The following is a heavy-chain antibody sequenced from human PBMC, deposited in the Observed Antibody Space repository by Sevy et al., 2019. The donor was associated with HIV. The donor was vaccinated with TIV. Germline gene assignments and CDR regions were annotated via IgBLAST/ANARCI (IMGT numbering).Heavy chain of an antibody. Sequence: SQTLSLTCAISGDSVSSNSAAWNWIRQSPSRGLEWQGRKCYRSKWYNDYAVSVKSRITINPDTSKNQFSLQLNSVTPEDTAVYYCARSRGYDYGDYFHYWVQGTLVTVSS. J-gene: IGHJ4*02. CDR1: GDSVSSNSAA. V-gene: IGHV6-1*01. CDR3: ARSRGYDYGDYFHY. CDR2: KCYRSKWYN. D-gene: IGHD4-17*01.